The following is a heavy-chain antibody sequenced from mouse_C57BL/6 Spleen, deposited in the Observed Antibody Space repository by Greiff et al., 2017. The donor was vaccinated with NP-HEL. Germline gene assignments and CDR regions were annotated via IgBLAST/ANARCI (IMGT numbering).Heavy chain of an antibody. V-gene: IGHV1-54*01. CDR3: ARPYGSSPYYAMDY. J-gene: IGHJ4*01. CDR1: GYAFTNYL. Sequence: VQLQQSGAELVRPGTSVKVSCKASGYAFTNYLIEWVKQRPGQGLEWIGVINPGSGGTNYNEKFKGKATLTADKSSSTAYMQLSSLTSEDSAVYFCARPYGSSPYYAMDYWGQGTSVTVSS. D-gene: IGHD1-1*01. CDR2: INPGSGGT.